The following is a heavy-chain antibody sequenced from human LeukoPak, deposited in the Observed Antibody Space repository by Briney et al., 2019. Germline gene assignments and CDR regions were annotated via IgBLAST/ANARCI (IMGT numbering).Heavy chain of an antibody. CDR2: IYHSGST. CDR1: GYSISSGYY. CDR3: ARVIAVAGYYFDY. Sequence: SETLSLTCTVSGYSISSGYYWGWIRQPPGKGLEWIGSIYHSGSTYYNPSLKSRVTISVDTSKNQFSLQLTSVTAADTAVYYCARVIAVAGYYFDYWGQGTLVTVSS. V-gene: IGHV4-38-2*02. J-gene: IGHJ4*02. D-gene: IGHD6-19*01.